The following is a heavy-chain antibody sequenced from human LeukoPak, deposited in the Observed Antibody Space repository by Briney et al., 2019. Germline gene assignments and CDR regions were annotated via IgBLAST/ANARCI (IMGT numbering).Heavy chain of an antibody. J-gene: IGHJ4*02. CDR3: ARWIPSSNSFDY. CDR2: IYYSGST. V-gene: IGHV4-59*01. D-gene: IGHD2-2*01. Sequence: SETLSLTCTVSRGSITSNYWSWIRQPPGKGLEWIGYIYYSGSTHYNPSLKSRVTISTDTSKNQFSLRLNSVTAADTAVYYCARWIPSSNSFDYWGQGALVTVSS. CDR1: RGSITSNY.